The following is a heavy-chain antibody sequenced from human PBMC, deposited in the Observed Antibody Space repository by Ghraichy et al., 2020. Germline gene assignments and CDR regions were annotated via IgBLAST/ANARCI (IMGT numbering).Heavy chain of an antibody. J-gene: IGHJ4*02. Sequence: SQTLSLTCAISGDSVSSDSAAWNWIRQSPSRGLEWLGRTYYRSKWYHTYMVSVESRITINPDTSKNQFSLQLNSVTPEDTAVYYCARSYGSSAPFDYWGQGTLVTVSS. CDR3: ARSYGSSAPFDY. CDR2: TYYRSKWYH. V-gene: IGHV6-1*01. CDR1: GDSVSSDSAA. D-gene: IGHD6-19*01.